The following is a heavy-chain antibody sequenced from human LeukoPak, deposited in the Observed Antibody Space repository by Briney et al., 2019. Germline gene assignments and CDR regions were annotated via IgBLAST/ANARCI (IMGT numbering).Heavy chain of an antibody. CDR3: ARGPYCSSTSCYFHDLLNWFDP. CDR1: GGSISSGGYS. Sequence: PSQTLSLTCAVSGGSISSGGYSWSWIRQPPGKGLEWIGYIYHSGSTYYNPSLKSRVTISVDRSKNQFSLTLSSVTAADTAVYYCARGPYCSSTSCYFHDLLNWFDPWGQGTLVTVSS. D-gene: IGHD2-2*01. V-gene: IGHV4-30-2*01. CDR2: IYHSGST. J-gene: IGHJ5*02.